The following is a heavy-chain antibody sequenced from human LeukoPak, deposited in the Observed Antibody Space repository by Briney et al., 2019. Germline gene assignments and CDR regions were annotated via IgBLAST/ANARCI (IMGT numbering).Heavy chain of an antibody. CDR1: GYTFTSND. CDR2: MNPNSGNT. V-gene: IGHV1-8*03. D-gene: IGHD2-2*02. J-gene: IGHJ6*03. Sequence: GTSVKVSCKASGYTFTSNDINWVRQATGQGLEWMGWMNPNSGNTGYAQKFQGRVTITRNTSISTAYMELSSLRSEDTAVYYCARGPKIGYCSSTSCYSSSYYYMDVWGKGTTVTVSS. CDR3: ARGPKIGYCSSTSCYSSSYYYMDV.